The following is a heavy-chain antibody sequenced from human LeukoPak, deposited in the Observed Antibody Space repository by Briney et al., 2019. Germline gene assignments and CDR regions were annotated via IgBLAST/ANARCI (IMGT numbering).Heavy chain of an antibody. D-gene: IGHD6-19*01. CDR2: ISYDGSNK. Sequence: GRSLRLSCAASGFTFSSYAMHWVRQAPGKGLEWVAVISYDGSNKYYTDSVKGRFTISRDNSKNTLYLQMNSLRAEDTAVYYCASLWSAVAGSAGMDVWGQGTTVTVSS. CDR1: GFTFSSYA. J-gene: IGHJ6*02. V-gene: IGHV3-30-3*01. CDR3: ASLWSAVAGSAGMDV.